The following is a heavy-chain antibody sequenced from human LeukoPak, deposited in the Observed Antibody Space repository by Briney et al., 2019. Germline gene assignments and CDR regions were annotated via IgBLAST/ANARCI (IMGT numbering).Heavy chain of an antibody. CDR2: ISSSGSTI. D-gene: IGHD3-10*01. Sequence: GGSLRLSCAASGFTFSSYEMNWVRQAPGKGLKWVSYISSSGSTIYYADSVKGRFTISRDNAKNSLYLQMNSLRAEDTAVYYCARASYGSGSYYNLWGQGTLVTVSS. CDR3: ARASYGSGSYYNL. CDR1: GFTFSSYE. J-gene: IGHJ4*02. V-gene: IGHV3-48*03.